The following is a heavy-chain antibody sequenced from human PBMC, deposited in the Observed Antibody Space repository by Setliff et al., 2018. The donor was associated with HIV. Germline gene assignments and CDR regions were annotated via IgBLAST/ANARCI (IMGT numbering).Heavy chain of an antibody. CDR3: TKERLGGFRVVEQASAFDI. D-gene: IGHD2-2*01. CDR2: ILYSGFT. CDR1: GDSISTNSPY. J-gene: IGHJ3*02. V-gene: IGHV4-39*02. Sequence: SETLSLTCTVSGDSISTNSPYWAWIRQPPGKGLEWMGTILYSGFTYYNPSLESLVSIDVDTSKKTLFLQMNNLRAEDTAVYSCTKERLGGFRVVEQASAFDIWGQGTMVTVSS.